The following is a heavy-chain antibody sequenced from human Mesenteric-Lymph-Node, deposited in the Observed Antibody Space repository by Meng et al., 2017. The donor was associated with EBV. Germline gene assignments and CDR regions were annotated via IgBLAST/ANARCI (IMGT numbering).Heavy chain of an antibody. CDR3: ARRQEIYWYFDL. CDR2: IYYSGST. J-gene: IGHJ2*01. CDR1: GGSISGYY. Sequence: QVQLQESGPGLVKPSETLSLTCSVSGGSISGYYWSWIRQPPGKGLEWIGYIYYSGSTNYNPSLKSRVTTSVDTSKNQFSLKLSSVTAADTAVYYCARRQEIYWYFDLWGRGTLVTVSS. V-gene: IGHV4-59*01.